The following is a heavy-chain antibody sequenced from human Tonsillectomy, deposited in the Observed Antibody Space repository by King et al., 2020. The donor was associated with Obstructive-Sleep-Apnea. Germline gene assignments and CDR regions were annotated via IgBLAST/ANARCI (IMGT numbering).Heavy chain of an antibody. D-gene: IGHD4-23*01. CDR2: IYYSGST. J-gene: IGHJ4*02. CDR3: SRGGYGGNSGY. Sequence: QLQLQESGPGLVKPSQTLSLTCTVSGGSISSGGYYWSWIRQHPGKGLEWIGYIYYSGSTYYNPSLKSRVTISVDTSKNQFSLKLSSVTAADTGVYYCSRGGYGGNSGYWGQGTLVTVSS. V-gene: IGHV4-31*03. CDR1: GGSISSGGYY.